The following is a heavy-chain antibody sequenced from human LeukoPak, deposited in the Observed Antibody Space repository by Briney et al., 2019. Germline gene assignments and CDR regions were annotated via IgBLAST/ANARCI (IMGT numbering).Heavy chain of an antibody. CDR1: GGSISSYY. CDR2: IHYSVNT. J-gene: IGHJ6*03. Sequence: SETLSLTCTVSGGSISSYYWSWSRQPPGKGLVCIGYIHYSVNTHYNPSLKSRVRISVDTSKNQFSLKLSSVTAADTAVYYCARTTEGYCRSTSCYDFSYSYYMDVWGKGTTVTISS. D-gene: IGHD2-2*01. CDR3: ARTTEGYCRSTSCYDFSYSYYMDV. V-gene: IGHV4-59*01.